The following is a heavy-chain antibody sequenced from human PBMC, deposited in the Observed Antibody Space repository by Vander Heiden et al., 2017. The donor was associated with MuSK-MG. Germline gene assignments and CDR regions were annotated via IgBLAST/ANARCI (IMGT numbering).Heavy chain of an antibody. V-gene: IGHV1-69*04. CDR1: EAYFSSYA. Sequence: QVQLVQSADEVKKPGSPVKASCKASEAYFSSYARCWVRQPAGQGPEWMGRSIPILGIANDAQKFKGGVTINADNTRSTAYMELSSLRSEGTAVYYCAMAYCSSGSCDSGAFDIWGQGTMVTVSS. CDR3: AMAYCSSGSCDSGAFDI. CDR2: SIPILGIA. D-gene: IGHD2-15*01. J-gene: IGHJ3*02.